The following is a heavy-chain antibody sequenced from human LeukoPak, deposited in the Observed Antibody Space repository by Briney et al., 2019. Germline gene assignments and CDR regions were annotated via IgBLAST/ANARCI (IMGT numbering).Heavy chain of an antibody. J-gene: IGHJ4*02. CDR1: GGSISSSSYY. Sequence: PSETLSLTCTVSGGSISSSSYYWGWIRQPPGKGLEWIGSIYYSGSTYYNPSLKSRVTISVDTSKNQFSLKLSSVTAADPAVYYCARINPGYDFWSGYPSRFDYWGQGTLVTVSS. D-gene: IGHD3-3*01. CDR2: IYYSGST. V-gene: IGHV4-39*01. CDR3: ARINPGYDFWSGYPSRFDY.